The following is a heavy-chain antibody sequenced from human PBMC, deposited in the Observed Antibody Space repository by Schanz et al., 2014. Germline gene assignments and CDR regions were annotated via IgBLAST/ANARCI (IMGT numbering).Heavy chain of an antibody. CDR1: GLTFRTYT. Sequence: EVQLVESGGGLVKPGGSLRLSCAAFGLTFRTYTRNWVRPAPGKGLEWVSSITSTSRSIYYADSLKGRFTISRDNAKNSVYLQMNSLRAEDTAVYYCARGGADSAMAHEYWGRGTLVTVAS. CDR2: ITSTSRSI. V-gene: IGHV3-21*01. J-gene: IGHJ4*02. CDR3: ARGGADSAMAHEY. D-gene: IGHD5-18*01.